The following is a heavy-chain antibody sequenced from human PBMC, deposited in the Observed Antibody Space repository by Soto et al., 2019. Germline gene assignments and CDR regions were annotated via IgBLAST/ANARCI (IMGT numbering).Heavy chain of an antibody. V-gene: IGHV1-18*01. D-gene: IGHD2-15*01. J-gene: IGHJ5*02. CDR3: ARDEEGCSGGSCYFDWFDP. CDR2: ISAYNGNT. Sequence: QVQLVQSGAEMKKPGASVKVSCKASGYTFTSYGISWVRQAPGQGLEWMGWISAYNGNTNYAQKLQGRVTMTTDTSTSTAYMELRSLRSDDTAVYYCARDEEGCSGGSCYFDWFDPWGQGTLVTVSS. CDR1: GYTFTSYG.